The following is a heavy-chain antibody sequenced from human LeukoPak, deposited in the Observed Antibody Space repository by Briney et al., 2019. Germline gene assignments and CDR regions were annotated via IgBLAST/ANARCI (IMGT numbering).Heavy chain of an antibody. V-gene: IGHV4-61*02. CDR1: GVSISSTSYY. CDR3: AREASLALDS. Sequence: QVQLQESGPGLVKPSQTLSLTCTGSGVSISSTSYYWSWLRQPAGQGLEWIGRIYSSRSTNYNPSLKSRVTISVEMSNNQFSLKLSSVTAADTAIYYCAREASLALDSWGQGTLVTVSS. J-gene: IGHJ4*02. D-gene: IGHD3-10*01. CDR2: IYSSRST.